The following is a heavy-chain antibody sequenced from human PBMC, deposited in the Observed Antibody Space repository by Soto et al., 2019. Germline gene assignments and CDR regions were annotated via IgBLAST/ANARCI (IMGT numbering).Heavy chain of an antibody. CDR3: VKGSGDWSGYSYFDY. V-gene: IGHV3-30*02. CDR1: GFTFSSYG. CDR2: IWYDGSNK. Sequence: PGGSLRLSCAASGFTFSSYGMHWVRQAPGKGLEWVAVIWYDGSNKYYADSVKGRFTISRDNSKNTLYLQMSSLRAEDTAVYYCVKGSGDWSGYSYFDYWGQGTLVTVSS. D-gene: IGHD3-3*01. J-gene: IGHJ4*02.